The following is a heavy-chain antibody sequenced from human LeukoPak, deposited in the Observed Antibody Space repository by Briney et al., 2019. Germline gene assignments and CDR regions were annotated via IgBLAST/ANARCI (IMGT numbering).Heavy chain of an antibody. J-gene: IGHJ4*02. CDR1: GFTFTSSA. CDR3: AAESRQGIHLGRGY. D-gene: IGHD5-18*01. CDR2: IVVGSGNT. Sequence: SVKVSCKASGFTFTSSAMQWVRQARGQRVEWIGWIVVGSGNTNYAQKFQERVTITRDMSTSTAYMELSSLRSEDTAVYYCAAESRQGIHLGRGYWGQGTLVTVSS. V-gene: IGHV1-58*02.